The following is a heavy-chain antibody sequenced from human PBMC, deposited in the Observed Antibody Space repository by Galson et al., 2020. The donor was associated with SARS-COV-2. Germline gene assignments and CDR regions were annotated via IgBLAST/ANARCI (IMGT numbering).Heavy chain of an antibody. Sequence: GGSLRLSCAGSGFAFSAYVVTWVRQAPGRGLEWVSLINASGGSTYYADSVKGRFTISRDNSKDSLYLQMDSLKVDDTAVYYCARARITFGGPIVSHYFDHWGQGTLVTVSS. V-gene: IGHV3-23*01. CDR3: ARARITFGGPIVSHYFDH. CDR2: INASGGST. CDR1: GFAFSAYV. J-gene: IGHJ4*02. D-gene: IGHD3-16*02.